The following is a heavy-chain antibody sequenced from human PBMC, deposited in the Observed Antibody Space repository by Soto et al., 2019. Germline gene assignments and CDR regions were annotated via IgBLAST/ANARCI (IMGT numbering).Heavy chain of an antibody. V-gene: IGHV4-30-4*02. D-gene: IGHD5-18*01. J-gene: IGHJ4*02. CDR2: IYYSGST. CDR1: GGSISSGDYY. Sequence: SDTLSLTCTVSGGSISSGDYYWSWIRQPPGKGLEWIGYIYYSGSTYYNPSLKSRVTISVDTSKNQFSLKLSSVTAADTAVYYCARGNVDTAMAYWGQGTLVTVSS. CDR3: ARGNVDTAMAY.